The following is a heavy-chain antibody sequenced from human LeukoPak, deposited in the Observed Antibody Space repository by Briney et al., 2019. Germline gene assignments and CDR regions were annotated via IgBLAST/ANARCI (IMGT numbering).Heavy chain of an antibody. CDR3: ARASGGYDQYYFDY. J-gene: IGHJ4*02. Sequence: SVKVSCKASGFTFTSSAVQWVRQARGQRLEWIGWIVVGSGNTNYAQKFQERVTITRDMSTSTAYMALSSLRSEDTAVYYCARASGGYDQYYFDYWGQGTLVTVSS. CDR1: GFTFTSSA. CDR2: IVVGSGNT. V-gene: IGHV1-58*01. D-gene: IGHD5-12*01.